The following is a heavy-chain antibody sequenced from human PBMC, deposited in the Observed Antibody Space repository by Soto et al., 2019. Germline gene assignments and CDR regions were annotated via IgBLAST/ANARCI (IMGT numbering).Heavy chain of an antibody. D-gene: IGHD3-3*01. V-gene: IGHV3-23*01. Sequence: EVQLLESGGDFKQPGGSLRLSCEGSGFNFSNYALNWVRQAPGKRLEWVSVISGNSGTTYYAASVKGRFTISRDNSKKALYLQMNRLRADDTAVYYCATGRAITVFGVITPFDSWGQGTLVTVSS. CDR3: ATGRAITVFGVITPFDS. CDR2: ISGNSGTT. J-gene: IGHJ4*02. CDR1: GFNFSNYA.